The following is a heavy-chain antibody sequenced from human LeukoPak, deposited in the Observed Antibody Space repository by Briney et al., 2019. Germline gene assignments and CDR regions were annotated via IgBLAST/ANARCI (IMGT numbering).Heavy chain of an antibody. Sequence: PGGSLRLSCAASGFTFSDYYMSWIRQAPGKGLEWVSYISSSGSTIYYADSVKGRFTISRDNAKNSLYLQMNSLRAEDTAVYYCARDGPTRLRYFDWSLRRAIDYWGQGTLVTVS. CDR1: GFTFSDYY. D-gene: IGHD3-9*01. J-gene: IGHJ4*02. V-gene: IGHV3-11*01. CDR3: ARDGPTRLRYFDWSLRRAIDY. CDR2: ISSSGSTI.